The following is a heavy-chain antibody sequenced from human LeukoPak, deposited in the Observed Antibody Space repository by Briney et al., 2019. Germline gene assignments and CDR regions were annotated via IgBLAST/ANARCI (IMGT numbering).Heavy chain of an antibody. V-gene: IGHV3-23*01. D-gene: IGHD6-13*01. J-gene: IGHJ5*02. Sequence: QTGGSLRLSCAASGFTFSDYGMSWVRQSPGKGLEWVSSFGGRGGSTYYADSVKGRFTISRDNSKNTLYLQMNSLRAEDTAVYYCARVSSSSWYVGNWFDPWGQGTLVTVSS. CDR2: FGGRGGST. CDR1: GFTFSDYG. CDR3: ARVSSSSWYVGNWFDP.